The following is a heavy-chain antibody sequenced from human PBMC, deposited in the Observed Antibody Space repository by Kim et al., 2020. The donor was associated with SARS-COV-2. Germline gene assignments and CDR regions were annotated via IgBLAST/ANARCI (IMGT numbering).Heavy chain of an antibody. CDR3: ARVGPPLGSSGWFDP. V-gene: IGHV4-38-2*02. D-gene: IGHD6-19*01. CDR1: GYSISSGYY. J-gene: IGHJ5*02. Sequence: SETLSLTCTVSGYSISSGYYWGWIRQPPGKGLEWIGSIYHSGSTYYNPSLKSRVTISVDTSKNQFSLKLSSVTAADTAVYYCARVGPPLGSSGWFDPWGQGTLVTVSS. CDR2: IYHSGST.